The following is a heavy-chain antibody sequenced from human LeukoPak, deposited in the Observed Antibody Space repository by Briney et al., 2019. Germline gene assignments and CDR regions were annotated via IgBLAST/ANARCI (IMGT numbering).Heavy chain of an antibody. CDR1: GVSISTPGYY. V-gene: IGHV4-39*01. J-gene: IGHJ4*02. D-gene: IGHD2-21*02. Sequence: SETLSLTCTVSGVSISTPGYYWGWIRQPPGKGLEWIGSLYHSGSTYYKPSLKSRATISVDKSKNQCSLKLRSVTAADTAVYYCARHALATVTDPSFDYWGQGTLVTVSS. CDR3: ARHALATVTDPSFDY. CDR2: LYHSGST.